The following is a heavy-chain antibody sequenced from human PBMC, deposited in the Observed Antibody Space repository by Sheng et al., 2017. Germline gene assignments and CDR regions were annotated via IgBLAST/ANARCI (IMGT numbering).Heavy chain of an antibody. Sequence: QVQLVQSGPEVKKPGSSVKVSCKVSGGTFNYHSVSWVRRAPGHGLEWMGGIIPFLDTVNYAQKFQGRVALLADTSASTVYLELTSLTFEDTAVYYCARRNTTSWISGGDYFDYWGRGVPGHRLL. CDR2: IIPFLDTV. V-gene: IGHV1-69*08. J-gene: IGHJ4*01. CDR3: ARRNTTSWISGGDYFDY. CDR1: GGTFNYHS. D-gene: IGHD2-2*01.